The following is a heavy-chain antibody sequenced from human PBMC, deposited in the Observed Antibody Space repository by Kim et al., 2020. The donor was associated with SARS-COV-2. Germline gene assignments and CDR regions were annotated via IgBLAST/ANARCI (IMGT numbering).Heavy chain of an antibody. D-gene: IGHD2-15*01. J-gene: IGHJ3*01. CDR3: TKAIRLGPLLEPFEF. Sequence: GGSLRLSCAASGFIFEDYAMHWVRQTPGEGLEWVSGITWDSGESAYADSVKGRFTISRDNSKKSLHLQMDPLRAEDTAFYYCTKAIRLGPLLEPFEFWGQGTMVTVSS. CDR2: ITWDSGES. V-gene: IGHV3-9*01. CDR1: GFIFEDYA.